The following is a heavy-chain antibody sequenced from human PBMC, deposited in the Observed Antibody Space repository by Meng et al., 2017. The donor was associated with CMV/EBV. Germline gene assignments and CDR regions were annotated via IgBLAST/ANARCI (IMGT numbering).Heavy chain of an antibody. Sequence: GESLKISCAASGFTFSDYYMSWIRQAPGKGLEWVSYISSSGSTIYYADSVKGRFTISRDNAKNSLYLQMNSLRAEDTAVYYCARDYCTNGVCYDGFDYWGQGTLGTVSS. D-gene: IGHD2-8*01. CDR2: ISSSGSTI. CDR3: ARDYCTNGVCYDGFDY. CDR1: GFTFSDYY. J-gene: IGHJ4*02. V-gene: IGHV3-11*01.